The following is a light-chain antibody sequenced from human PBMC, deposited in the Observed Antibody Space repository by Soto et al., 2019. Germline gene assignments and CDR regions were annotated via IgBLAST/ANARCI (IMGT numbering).Light chain of an antibody. J-gene: IGLJ2*01. Sequence: QSVLTQPASVSGSPGRSITISCTGTSSDVGGYNYVSWYQQHPGKAPKLMIYEVSNRPSGVPDRFSGSKSGNTASLTVSGLQPEDEADYYCSSYAGNNNVVFGVGTNVTVL. CDR1: SSDVGGYNY. CDR2: EVS. CDR3: SSYAGNNNVV. V-gene: IGLV2-8*01.